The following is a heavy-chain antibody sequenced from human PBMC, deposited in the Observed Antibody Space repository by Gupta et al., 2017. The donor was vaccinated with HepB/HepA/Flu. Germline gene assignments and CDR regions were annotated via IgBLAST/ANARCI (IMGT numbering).Heavy chain of an antibody. CDR3: AKSYSSAWYGVPDY. CDR2: ISWNSASI. J-gene: IGHJ4*02. V-gene: IGHV3-9*01. D-gene: IGHD6-19*01. Sequence: EVQLVESGGGLVQPGRSLRLSCAASGFTFDDSAMHWVRQAPGKGLEWVSGISWNSASIDYADSVKGRFTISRDNAKNSLYLQINSLRAEDTALYYCAKSYSSAWYGVPDYWGQGTLVTVSS. CDR1: GFTFDDSA.